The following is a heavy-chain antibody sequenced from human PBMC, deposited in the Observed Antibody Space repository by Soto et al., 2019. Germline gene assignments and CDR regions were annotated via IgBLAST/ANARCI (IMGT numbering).Heavy chain of an antibody. D-gene: IGHD1-1*01. V-gene: IGHV4-4*07. J-gene: IGHJ5*02. CDR3: VRDGTKTLRDWFDP. CDR1: CASISGFY. Sequence: SETLSLTCTVSCASISGFYWSWIRKSAGKGLEWIGRIYATGTTDYNPSLKSRVMMSVDTSKKQFSLKLRSVTAADTAVYYCVRDGTKTLRDWFDPWGQGISVTVSS. CDR2: IYATGTT.